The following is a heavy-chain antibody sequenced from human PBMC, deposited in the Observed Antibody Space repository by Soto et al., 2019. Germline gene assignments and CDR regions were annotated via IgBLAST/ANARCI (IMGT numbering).Heavy chain of an antibody. V-gene: IGHV3-21*02. J-gene: IGHJ4*02. Sequence: EVQLVESGDGLVKPGGSLRLSCAASGFIFNTYTMNWVRQAPGKGLELVSSIDSSGTYIYYVDSVKCRFTIHRDNAKNSRSLQVNSLGADDTAVYYCSRGGSSPYGGQGTLVTVSS. CDR3: SRGGSSPY. CDR2: IDSSGTYI. CDR1: GFIFNTYT.